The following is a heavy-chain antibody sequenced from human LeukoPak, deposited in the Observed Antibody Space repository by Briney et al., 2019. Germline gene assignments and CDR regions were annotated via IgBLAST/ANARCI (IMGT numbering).Heavy chain of an antibody. D-gene: IGHD3-22*01. Sequence: PGGSLRLSCAASGFTFDTYAMSWVRQAPGKGLEWVSAISGSGGSTYYADSVKGRFTISRDNSKNTLHLQMNSLRAEDTAVYYCAKLGFDSSGSHTLFDYWGQGTQVTVSS. CDR1: GFTFDTYA. CDR3: AKLGFDSSGSHTLFDY. J-gene: IGHJ4*02. CDR2: ISGSGGST. V-gene: IGHV3-23*01.